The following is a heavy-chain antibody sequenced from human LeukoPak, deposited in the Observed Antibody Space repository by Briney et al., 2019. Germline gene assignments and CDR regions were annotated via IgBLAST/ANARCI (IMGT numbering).Heavy chain of an antibody. CDR1: GGTFISYA. V-gene: IGHV1-69*13. CDR2: IIPISGTA. D-gene: IGHD3-10*01. Sequence: GASVKVSFKASGGTFISYAISWVRQAPGQGLEWMGGIIPISGTANYAQKFQGRVTITADESTSTAYMELSSLRSEDTAVYYCARGDGYYGSGSYCDYWGQGTLVTVSS. J-gene: IGHJ4*02. CDR3: ARGDGYYGSGSYCDY.